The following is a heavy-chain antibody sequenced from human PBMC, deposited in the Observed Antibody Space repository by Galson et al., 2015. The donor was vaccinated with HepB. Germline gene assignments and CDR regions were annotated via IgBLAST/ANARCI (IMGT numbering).Heavy chain of an antibody. CDR1: GYTFTSYG. CDR2: SSAYNGNK. CDR3: ARDCVGEVLLWFGELLGRNYFYFGMVV. J-gene: IGHJ6*02. D-gene: IGHD3-10*01. Sequence: SVKVSCKASGYTFTSYGISWVRQAQGQGLEWKGWSSAYNGNKNKAQKHQGRGTMTTDTSTSTAYMELRSLRSDDTAVYYCARDCVGEVLLWFGELLGRNYFYFGMVVWGQGTTVTVSS. V-gene: IGHV1-18*01.